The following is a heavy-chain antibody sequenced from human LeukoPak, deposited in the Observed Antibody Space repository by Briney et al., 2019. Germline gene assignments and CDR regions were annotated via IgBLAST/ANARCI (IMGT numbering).Heavy chain of an antibody. V-gene: IGHV3-7*04. D-gene: IGHD4-17*01. CDR2: INQDGSDK. J-gene: IGHJ4*02. CDR3: AREPRGDYST. CDR1: GFTFSSYW. Sequence: GGSLRLSCAASGFTFSSYWMSWVRQAPGKGLEWVAHINQDGSDKYNVDSVKGRFTISRDNAKNSLYLQMNSLRVEDTAVYYCAREPRGDYSTWGQGTLVTVSS.